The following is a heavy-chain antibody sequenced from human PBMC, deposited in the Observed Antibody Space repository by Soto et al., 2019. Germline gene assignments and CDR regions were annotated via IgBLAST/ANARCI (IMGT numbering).Heavy chain of an antibody. CDR2: IHNSGST. V-gene: IGHV4-31*03. Sequence: QVQLQESGPGLVKPSQTLSLTCLVSGASVSGDGSNCSWIRQHPGKGLEFIGYIHNSGSTYSNPSLENRVAMSIDTSKNQFSLRLSSVTAADSAVYFCARDLGSEQWFFDNWGQGILVTVSS. CDR3: ARDLGSEQWFFDN. CDR1: GASVSGDGSN. J-gene: IGHJ4*02. D-gene: IGHD6-19*01.